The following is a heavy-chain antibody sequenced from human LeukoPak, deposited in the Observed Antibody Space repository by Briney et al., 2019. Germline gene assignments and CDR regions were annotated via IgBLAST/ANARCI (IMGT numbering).Heavy chain of an antibody. Sequence: GGSLRLSCAASGFTFSSYGMHWVRQAPGKGLEWVAVIWYDGSNKYYADSVKGRFTISRDNSKNTLYLQMNSLRAEDTAVYYCARALGVPALNWVDPLGQGTLVTVSS. CDR3: ARALGVPALNWVDP. D-gene: IGHD3-10*01. CDR1: GFTFSSYG. J-gene: IGHJ5*02. V-gene: IGHV3-33*01. CDR2: IWYDGSNK.